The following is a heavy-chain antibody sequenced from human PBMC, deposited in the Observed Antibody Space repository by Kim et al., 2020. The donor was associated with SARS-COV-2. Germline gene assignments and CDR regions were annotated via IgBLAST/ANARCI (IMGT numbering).Heavy chain of an antibody. Sequence: SETLSLTCTVSGGSISSYYWSWIRQPPGKGLEWIGYIYYSGSTNYNPSLKSRVTISVDTSKNQFSLKLSSVTAADTAVYYCARPSPGDPTRIDYWGQGTLVTVSS. CDR2: IYYSGST. V-gene: IGHV4-59*01. D-gene: IGHD7-27*01. CDR3: ARPSPGDPTRIDY. CDR1: GGSISSYY. J-gene: IGHJ4*02.